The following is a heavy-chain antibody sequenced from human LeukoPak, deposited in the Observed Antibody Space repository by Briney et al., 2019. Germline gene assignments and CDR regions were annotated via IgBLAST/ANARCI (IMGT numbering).Heavy chain of an antibody. D-gene: IGHD1-1*01. CDR2: IKSKTDGGTT. V-gene: IGHV3-15*01. J-gene: IGHJ4*02. Sequence: GGSLRLSCAASGFTFSNAWMSWVRQAPGKGLEWVGRIKSKTDGGTTDYAAPVKGRFTISRDDSKTTLYLQMNSLKTEDTAVYYCSRVSLERRWGGYYFDYWGQGTLVTVSS. CDR3: SRVSLERRWGGYYFDY. CDR1: GFTFSNAW.